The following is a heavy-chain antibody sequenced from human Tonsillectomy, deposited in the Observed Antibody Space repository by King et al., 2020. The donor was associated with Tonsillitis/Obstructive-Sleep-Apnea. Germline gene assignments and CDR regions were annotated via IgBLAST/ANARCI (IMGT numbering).Heavy chain of an antibody. CDR3: ARRASGSSTLFDY. J-gene: IGHJ4*02. CDR1: GGSISSSNW. D-gene: IGHD3-10*01. CDR2: SYHRGST. Sequence: QLQESGPGLVKPSGTLSLTCAVSGGSISSSNWWSWVRQPPGKGLEWIGESYHRGSTNYNPSLKRRVTISEDKSKNQFSLKLSSVTAADTAVYYCARRASGSSTLFDYWGQGTLVTVSS. V-gene: IGHV4-4*02.